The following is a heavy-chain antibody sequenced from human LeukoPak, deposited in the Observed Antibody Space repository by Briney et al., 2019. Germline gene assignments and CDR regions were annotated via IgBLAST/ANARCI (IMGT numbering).Heavy chain of an antibody. CDR3: ARVHCSSTSCYLNYGMDV. Sequence: ASVKVSCKASGYTFTSYGISWVRQAPGQGLEWMGWISAYNGNTNYAQKLQGRVTMTTDTSTSTAYMELGSLRSDDTAVYYCARVHCSSTSCYLNYGMDVWGQGTTVTVSS. V-gene: IGHV1-18*01. D-gene: IGHD2-2*01. J-gene: IGHJ6*02. CDR2: ISAYNGNT. CDR1: GYTFTSYG.